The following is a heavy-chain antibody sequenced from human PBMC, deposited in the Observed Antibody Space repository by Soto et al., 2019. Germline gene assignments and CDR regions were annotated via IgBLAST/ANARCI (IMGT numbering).Heavy chain of an antibody. D-gene: IGHD6-19*01. J-gene: IGHJ6*02. Sequence: PGGSLRLSCAASGFTFSSYAMHWVRQAPGKGLEWVAVISYDGSNKYYADSVKGRFTISRDNSKNTLYLQMNSLRAEDTAVYYCARESSGLRVYSSFPMDVWGQGTTVTVSS. CDR1: GFTFSSYA. V-gene: IGHV3-30-3*01. CDR2: ISYDGSNK. CDR3: ARESSGLRVYSSFPMDV.